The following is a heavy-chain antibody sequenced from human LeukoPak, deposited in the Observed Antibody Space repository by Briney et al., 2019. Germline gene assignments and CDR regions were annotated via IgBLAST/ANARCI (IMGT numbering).Heavy chain of an antibody. Sequence: GESLKISCKGAGYSFTSYWIGWVRQMPGKGLEWMGIIYPSDSDTRYSPSFQGQVTISADKSISTAYLQWSSLKASDTATYYCARRDRTHSAYEMDVWGQGTTVTVYS. CDR3: ARRDRTHSAYEMDV. CDR2: IYPSDSDT. CDR1: GYSFTSYW. J-gene: IGHJ6*02. D-gene: IGHD1-26*01. V-gene: IGHV5-51*01.